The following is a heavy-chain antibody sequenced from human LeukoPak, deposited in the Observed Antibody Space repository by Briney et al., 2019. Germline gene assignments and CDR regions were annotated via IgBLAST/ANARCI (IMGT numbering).Heavy chain of an antibody. CDR2: ISSSGSTI. V-gene: IGHV3-11*01. CDR1: GFTFSDYY. Sequence: PGGSLRLSCAASGFTFSDYYMSWIRQAPGKGLEWVSYISSSGSTIYYADSVKGRFTISRDNAKNSLYLQMNSLRAEDTAVYYCAKSRNDLLPNGPYYMDVWGKGTTVTVSS. J-gene: IGHJ6*03. CDR3: AKSRNDLLPNGPYYMDV. D-gene: IGHD1-1*01.